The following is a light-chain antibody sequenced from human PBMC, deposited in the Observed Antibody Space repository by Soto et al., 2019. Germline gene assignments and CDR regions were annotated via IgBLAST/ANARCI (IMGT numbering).Light chain of an antibody. CDR2: DDS. J-gene: IGLJ2*01. CDR1: NFGSKS. V-gene: IGLV3-21*02. CDR3: QVWDSSSDHVV. Sequence: SYELTQPPSVSVAPGQTAWITCGGNNFGSKSVHWYQQKPGQAPVLVVYDDSDRPSGIPERFSGSNSGNTATLIISRVEAGDEADYYCQVWDSSSDHVVFGGGTKVTVL.